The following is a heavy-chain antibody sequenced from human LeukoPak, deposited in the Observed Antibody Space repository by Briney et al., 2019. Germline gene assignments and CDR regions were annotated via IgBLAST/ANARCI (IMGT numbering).Heavy chain of an antibody. CDR3: TRGGNYVENALDI. CDR1: GFTFSGSP. D-gene: IGHD1-7*01. V-gene: IGHV3-73*01. Sequence: GGSLRLCCAASGFTFSGSPMHWVRQSSGKGLEWVGRIRSKVHSYATSYAASIMGRFTISRDDSKNTAYLQMNSLQTEDTAVYYCTRGGNYVENALDIWGQGTVVTVYS. J-gene: IGHJ3*02. CDR2: IRSKVHSYAT.